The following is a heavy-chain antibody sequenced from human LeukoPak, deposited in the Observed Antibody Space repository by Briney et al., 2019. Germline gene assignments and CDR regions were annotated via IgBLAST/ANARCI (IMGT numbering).Heavy chain of an antibody. CDR1: GGSISSSSYY. Sequence: SETLSLTCTVSGGSISSSSYYWGWIRQPPGKGLEWIGSIYYSGSTYYNPSLKSRVTISVDTSKNQFSLKLSSVTAADTAVYYCARGRPYYYGSGSYPTEFDYWGQGTLVTVSS. V-gene: IGHV4-39*07. CDR2: IYYSGST. J-gene: IGHJ4*02. CDR3: ARGRPYYYGSGSYPTEFDY. D-gene: IGHD3-10*01.